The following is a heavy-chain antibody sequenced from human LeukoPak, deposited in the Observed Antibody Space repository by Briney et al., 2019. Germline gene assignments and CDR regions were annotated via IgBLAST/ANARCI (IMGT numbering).Heavy chain of an antibody. CDR3: ARSGVVRGVISNYYYYHGMDV. J-gene: IGHJ6*04. CDR1: GFTFSSYA. V-gene: IGHV3-30*04. Sequence: GRSLRLSCAASGFTFSSYAMHWVRQAPGKGLEWVAVISYDGSNKYYADSVKGRFTISRDNSKNTLYLQMNSLRAEDTAVYYCARSGVVRGVISNYYYYHGMDVWGKGTTVTVSS. D-gene: IGHD3-10*01. CDR2: ISYDGSNK.